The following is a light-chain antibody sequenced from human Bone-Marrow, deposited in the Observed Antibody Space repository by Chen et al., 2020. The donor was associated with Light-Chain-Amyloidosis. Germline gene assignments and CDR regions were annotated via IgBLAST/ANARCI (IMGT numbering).Light chain of an antibody. Sequence: EIVLTQSPGTLSWSPGQRATLTCRASQSVSSAFLSWYQQKPGQAPRLLIYGAASRATAIPDRFSGSGSGTDFTLTISRLEPEEFAMYYCQQYDSSRWTFGQGTKVEFK. CDR3: QQYDSSRWT. CDR1: QSVSSAF. J-gene: IGKJ1*01. CDR2: GAA. V-gene: IGKV3-20*01.